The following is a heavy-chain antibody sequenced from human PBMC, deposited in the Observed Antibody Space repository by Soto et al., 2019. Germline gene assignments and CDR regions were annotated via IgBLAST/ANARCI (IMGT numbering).Heavy chain of an antibody. D-gene: IGHD3-10*01. J-gene: IGHJ6*02. Sequence: GASVKVSCKASGYTLTGYYMHWVRQAPGQGLEWMGWIKPNSGDTNYAQKFQGWVTMTRDTSISTAYMELSRLRSDDTAVYYCARGGSLWFGELSAYYYGMDVWG. V-gene: IGHV1-2*04. CDR1: GYTLTGYY. CDR2: IKPNSGDT. CDR3: ARGGSLWFGELSAYYYGMDV.